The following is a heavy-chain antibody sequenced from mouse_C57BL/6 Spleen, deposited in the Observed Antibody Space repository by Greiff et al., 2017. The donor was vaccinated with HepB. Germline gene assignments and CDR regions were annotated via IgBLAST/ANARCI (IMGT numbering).Heavy chain of an antibody. D-gene: IGHD1-1*01. Sequence: VQLQQSGAELVKPGASVKLSCKASGYTFTSYWMHWVKQRPGQGLEWIGMIHPNSGSTNYNEKFKSKATLTVDKSSSTAYMQLSSLTSEDSAVYYCARMSGGYYGFDYWGQGTTLTVSS. J-gene: IGHJ2*01. CDR3: ARMSGGYYGFDY. CDR1: GYTFTSYW. V-gene: IGHV1-64*01. CDR2: IHPNSGST.